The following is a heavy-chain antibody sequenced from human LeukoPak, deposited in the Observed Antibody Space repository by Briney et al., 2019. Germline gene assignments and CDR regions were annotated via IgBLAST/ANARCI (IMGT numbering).Heavy chain of an antibody. CDR3: ARAPHSAHYGGNPEGMDV. Sequence: ASVKVSCKASGYTFTGYYMHWVRQAPGQGLEWMGWINPNSGGTNYAQKFQGRVTMTRDMSISTAYMELSRLRSDDTAVYYCARAPHSAHYGGNPEGMDVWGQGTTVTVSS. CDR2: INPNSGGT. V-gene: IGHV1-2*02. CDR1: GYTFTGYY. D-gene: IGHD4-23*01. J-gene: IGHJ6*02.